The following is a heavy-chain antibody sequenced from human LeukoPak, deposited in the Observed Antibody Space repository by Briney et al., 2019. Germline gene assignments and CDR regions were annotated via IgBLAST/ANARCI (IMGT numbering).Heavy chain of an antibody. Sequence: GGSLRLSCAASGFTFSDYYMSWIRQAPGKGLEWVSYISSSGSTIYYADSVKGRFTISRDNAKNSLYLQMNSLRAEDTAVYYCARDRHSAIAAAGKNGYWGQGTLVTVSS. J-gene: IGHJ4*02. D-gene: IGHD6-13*01. V-gene: IGHV3-11*01. CDR1: GFTFSDYY. CDR3: ARDRHSAIAAAGKNGY. CDR2: ISSSGSTI.